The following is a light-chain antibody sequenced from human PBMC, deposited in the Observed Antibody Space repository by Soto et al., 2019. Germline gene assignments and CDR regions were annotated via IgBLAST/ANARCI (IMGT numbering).Light chain of an antibody. CDR3: QQYVTSSPRT. CDR2: GAS. V-gene: IGKV3-15*01. J-gene: IGKJ1*01. Sequence: EIVMTQSPGTLSVSPGERATLSCRASQSVSSSLAWYQQKPGQAPRLLIYGASTRATGIPARFSGSGSGTDFTLTITRLEPEDFAVYYCQQYVTSSPRTFGQGTKVEIK. CDR1: QSVSSS.